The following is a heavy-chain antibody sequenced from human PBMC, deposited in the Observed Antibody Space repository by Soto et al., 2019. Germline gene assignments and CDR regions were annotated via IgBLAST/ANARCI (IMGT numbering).Heavy chain of an antibody. Sequence: SQTLSLTCAIFGDSVSSNRATWNWIRPSPSRGLEWLGRTYYRSQWYNDYAVSVKSRITINPATSKNRFSLQLNSVTPDDAAVYYCARVWAVAGHYDYWGQGTLVTVSS. J-gene: IGHJ4*02. CDR1: GDSVSSNRAT. D-gene: IGHD6-19*01. CDR2: TYYRSQWYN. CDR3: ARVWAVAGHYDY. V-gene: IGHV6-1*01.